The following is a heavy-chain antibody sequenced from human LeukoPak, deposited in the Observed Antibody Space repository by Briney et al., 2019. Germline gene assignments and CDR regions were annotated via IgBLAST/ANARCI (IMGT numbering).Heavy chain of an antibody. D-gene: IGHD3-10*01. CDR3: ARELAGLPLFDY. CDR2: IYSGGNI. Sequence: GGSLRLSCAASGFTVSSTYMSWVRQAPGKGLEWVSVIYSGGNIYYIDSVKGRFTISRDNSKNTLYLQMNSLRAEDTAVYYCARELAGLPLFDYWGQGTLVTVSS. V-gene: IGHV3-53*03. CDR1: GFTVSSTY. J-gene: IGHJ4*02.